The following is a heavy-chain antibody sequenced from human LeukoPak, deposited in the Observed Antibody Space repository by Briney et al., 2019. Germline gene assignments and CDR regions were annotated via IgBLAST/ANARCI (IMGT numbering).Heavy chain of an antibody. D-gene: IGHD2-2*02. CDR2: ISSSGSTI. Sequence: GGSLRLSCAASGFTFSDYYMSWIRQAPGKGLEWVSYISSSGSTIYYADSVKGRFTIPRDNAKNSLYLQRNSLRAEDTAVYYCARGGRVPAAIPMLYSARPWGPDYWGQGTLVTVSS. J-gene: IGHJ4*02. CDR1: GFTFSDYY. CDR3: ARGGRVPAAIPMLYSARPWGPDY. V-gene: IGHV3-11*04.